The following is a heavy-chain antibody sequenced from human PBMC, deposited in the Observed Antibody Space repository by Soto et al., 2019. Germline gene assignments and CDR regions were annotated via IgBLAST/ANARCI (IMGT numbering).Heavy chain of an antibody. D-gene: IGHD2-2*01. Sequence: GGSLRLSCAASGFTFSTYSMNWVRQAPGKGLEWVSSISSSSSPIYYADSVKGRFTIARDNSKNSLYLQMNSLRDEDTAVYYCARKEYCISAGCVEYWGQGTLVTVSS. V-gene: IGHV3-48*02. CDR1: GFTFSTYS. J-gene: IGHJ4*02. CDR2: ISSSSSPI. CDR3: ARKEYCISAGCVEY.